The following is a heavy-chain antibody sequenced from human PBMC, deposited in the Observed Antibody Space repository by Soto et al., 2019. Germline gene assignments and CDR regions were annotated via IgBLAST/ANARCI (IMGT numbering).Heavy chain of an antibody. V-gene: IGHV1-8*01. CDR2: VNPDSGNT. D-gene: IGHD6-13*01. CDR3: VGGHGSSSWRLDYFDY. Sequence: QVQLVQSGPEVKKPGASVKVSCKASGYTFTSYDINWVRQATGQGLEWMGWVNPDSGNTGYAQRFQGRVTMTRDTSIGTAYMDLGRLTSEDTAVEYCVGGHGSSSWRLDYFDYWGQGTLVTVAS. CDR1: GYTFTSYD. J-gene: IGHJ4*02.